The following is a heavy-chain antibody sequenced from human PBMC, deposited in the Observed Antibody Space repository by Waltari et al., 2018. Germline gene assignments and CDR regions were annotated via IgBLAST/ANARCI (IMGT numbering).Heavy chain of an antibody. D-gene: IGHD3-22*01. CDR3: ARHLYSIDYLELGY. CDR2: ISDSGVIT. V-gene: IGHV3-23*01. J-gene: IGHJ4*02. CDR1: GFNFISDA. Sequence: EVHLLESGGGLAQPGGSLRPSWAASGFNFISDALSWVRQAPGKGLEWVSGISDSGVITKYADSVKGRFTVSRDNSKNTVFLQLNSLRAEDTAIYYCARHLYSIDYLELGYWGQGTLVTVSS.